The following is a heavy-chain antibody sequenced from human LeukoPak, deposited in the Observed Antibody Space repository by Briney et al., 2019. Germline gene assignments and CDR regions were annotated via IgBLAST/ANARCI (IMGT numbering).Heavy chain of an antibody. D-gene: IGHD3-22*01. V-gene: IGHV4-59*12. Sequence: SETLSLTCTVSGGSINNYYWSWIRQPPGKGLEWIAYIYETGHTGYNPSLKTRVTISVDTSKNQFSLKLSSVTAADTAVYYCARGRGDSSGYHYYYYYGMDVWGQGTTVTVSS. CDR3: ARGRGDSSGYHYYYYYGMDV. J-gene: IGHJ6*02. CDR1: GGSINNYY. CDR2: IYETGHT.